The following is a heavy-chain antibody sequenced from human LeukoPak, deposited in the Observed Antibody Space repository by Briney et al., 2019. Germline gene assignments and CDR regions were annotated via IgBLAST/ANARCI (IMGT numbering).Heavy chain of an antibody. CDR2: IKQDGSEK. D-gene: IGHD6-13*01. Sequence: GGALRLSCAGSGFIVSGSWRSWVRQAPGKGLEWVANIKQDGSEKNYVDSVKGRFTISRDNAKNSLYLQMNSLRVDDTAVYYCARGQQLGYWGQGTLVTVSS. V-gene: IGHV3-7*03. J-gene: IGHJ4*02. CDR3: ARGQQLGY. CDR1: GFIVSGSW.